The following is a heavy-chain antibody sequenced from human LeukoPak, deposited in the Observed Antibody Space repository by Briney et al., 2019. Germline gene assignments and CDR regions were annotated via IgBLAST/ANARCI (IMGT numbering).Heavy chain of an antibody. J-gene: IGHJ6*03. CDR3: AVAGDTAMENYYYYYMDV. CDR2: IIPIFGTA. V-gene: IGHV1-69*05. D-gene: IGHD5-18*01. Sequence: ASVKVSCKASGGTFSSYAISWVRQAPGQGLEWMGGIIPIFGTANYAQKFQGRVTITTDESTSTAYMELSSLRSEDTAVYYCAVAGDTAMENYYYYYMDVWGKGTTVTVSS. CDR1: GGTFSSYA.